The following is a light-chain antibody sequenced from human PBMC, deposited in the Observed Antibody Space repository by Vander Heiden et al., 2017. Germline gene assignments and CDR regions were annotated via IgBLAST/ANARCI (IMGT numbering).Light chain of an antibody. CDR3: LLSDNNARV. CDR2: DTT. J-gene: IGLJ3*02. CDR1: PGPVTSYQY. V-gene: IGLV7-46*01. Sequence: QAVVPQEPSLTVSPGGTVTLTCGSSPGPVTSYQYPYWFQQKPGQAPRTLVYDTTNKLAGTPARFSGSRLGGKAALTLSGAQPEEEADYDCLLSDNNARVFGGGTRLTVL.